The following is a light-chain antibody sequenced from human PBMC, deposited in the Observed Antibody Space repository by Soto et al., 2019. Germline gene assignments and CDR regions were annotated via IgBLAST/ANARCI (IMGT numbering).Light chain of an antibody. Sequence: QSALTQPASVSGSPGRSITISCTGTINDVGYYNFVSWYQQHAGKAPKLMIYEVSNRPSGVSNRFSGSKSGNTASLTISGLQAEDEAEYYCSSYTTSATLVFGGGTKLTVL. V-gene: IGLV2-14*01. CDR2: EVS. CDR1: INDVGYYNF. CDR3: SSYTTSATLV. J-gene: IGLJ2*01.